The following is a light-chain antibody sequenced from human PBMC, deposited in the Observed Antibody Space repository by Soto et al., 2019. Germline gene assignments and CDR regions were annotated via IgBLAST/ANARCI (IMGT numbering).Light chain of an antibody. Sequence: QSVLSQPASVSGSPGQSITISCTGTSSDVGGFEYVSWYQHQPGKAPKLIIYDVTKRPSGVSNRFSGSKSGNTASLTISGIQAEDEGDYYCGSITISSISVFGNGTKLTVX. CDR2: DVT. CDR3: GSITISSISV. V-gene: IGLV2-14*01. CDR1: SSDVGGFEY. J-gene: IGLJ6*01.